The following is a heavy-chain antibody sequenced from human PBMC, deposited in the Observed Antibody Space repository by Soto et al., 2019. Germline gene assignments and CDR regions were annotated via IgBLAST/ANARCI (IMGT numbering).Heavy chain of an antibody. Sequence: ASVKVSCKASGYTFTSYGISWVRQAPGQGLEWMGWISAYNGNTNYAQKLQGRVTMTTDTSTSTAYMELRSLRSDDTAVYYCVRWTLGGVVPAETYYFDYWGRGTLVTVSS. CDR1: GYTFTSYG. D-gene: IGHD2-2*01. CDR3: VRWTLGGVVPAETYYFDY. CDR2: ISAYNGNT. J-gene: IGHJ4*02. V-gene: IGHV1-18*04.